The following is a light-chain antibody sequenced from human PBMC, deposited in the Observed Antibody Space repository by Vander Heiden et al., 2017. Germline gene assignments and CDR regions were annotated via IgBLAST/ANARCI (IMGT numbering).Light chain of an antibody. Sequence: QSVLTQPPSVAGARGQRVTVTFTCASSNISAGNNVRWYQQLPGTAPKLLIFGSSNRPSGVPARFSGSKSATSASLAITGLPAEDEADYYCRSYYSSLIGRAVFGGGTQLTVL. CDR2: GSS. CDR1: SSNISAGNN. V-gene: IGLV1-40*01. J-gene: IGLJ7*01. CDR3: RSYYSSLIGRAV.